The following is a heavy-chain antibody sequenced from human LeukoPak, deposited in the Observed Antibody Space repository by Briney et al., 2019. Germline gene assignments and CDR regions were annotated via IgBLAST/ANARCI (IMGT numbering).Heavy chain of an antibody. CDR2: IIPIFGTA. D-gene: IGHD5-18*01. Sequence: GASVKVSCKASGGTFSSYAISWVRQAPGQGLEWMGRIIPIFGTANYAQKFQGRVTITTDESTSTAYMELSSLRSEDTAVYYCARDLSGVRYSYGFDYWGQGTLVTVSS. CDR1: GGTFSSYA. V-gene: IGHV1-69*05. J-gene: IGHJ4*02. CDR3: ARDLSGVRYSYGFDY.